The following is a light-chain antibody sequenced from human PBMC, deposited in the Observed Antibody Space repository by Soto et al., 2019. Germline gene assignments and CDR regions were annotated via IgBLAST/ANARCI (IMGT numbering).Light chain of an antibody. CDR1: SSDVGGYNY. Sequence: QSALTQPASVSGSPGQSITISCTGTSSDVGGYNYDSWYQQHPGKAPKLMIYDVSNRPSGVSNRVSGSKSGNTASLTISGLQAEDEADYYCSSYTSSSTPHYVFGTGTKLTVL. CDR2: DVS. J-gene: IGLJ1*01. V-gene: IGLV2-14*01. CDR3: SSYTSSSTPHYV.